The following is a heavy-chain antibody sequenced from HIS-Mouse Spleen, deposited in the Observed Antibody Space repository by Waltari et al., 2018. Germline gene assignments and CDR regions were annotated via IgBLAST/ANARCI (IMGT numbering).Heavy chain of an antibody. J-gene: IGHJ2*01. D-gene: IGHD6-13*01. CDR1: GGSSRSSSYY. Sequence: QLPLQESGPGLVKPSETLSLPCTVSGGSSRSSSYYWGWIRQPPGKGLEWIGSIYYSGSTYYNPSLKSRVTISVDTSKNQFSLKLSSVTAADTAVYYCAREIPYSSSWYDWYFDLWGRGTLVTVSS. CDR2: IYYSGST. CDR3: AREIPYSSSWYDWYFDL. V-gene: IGHV4-39*07.